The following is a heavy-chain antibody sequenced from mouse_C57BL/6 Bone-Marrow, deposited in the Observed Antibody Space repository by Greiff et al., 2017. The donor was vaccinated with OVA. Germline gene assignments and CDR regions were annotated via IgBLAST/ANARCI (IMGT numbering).Heavy chain of an antibody. D-gene: IGHD2-1*01. Sequence: EVKLVESGGDLVKPGGSLKLSCAASGFTFSSYGMSWVRQTPDKRLEWVATISSGGSYTYYPDSVKGRFTISRDNAKNTLYLQMSSLKSEDTAMYYCARGYGNYVGWGQGTTLTVSS. CDR1: GFTFSSYG. CDR2: ISSGGSYT. V-gene: IGHV5-6*01. J-gene: IGHJ2*01. CDR3: ARGYGNYVG.